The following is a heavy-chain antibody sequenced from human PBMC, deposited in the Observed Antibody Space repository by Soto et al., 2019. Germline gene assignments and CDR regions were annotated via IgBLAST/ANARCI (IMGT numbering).Heavy chain of an antibody. J-gene: IGHJ6*02. Sequence: GGSLRLSCAASGFTFSSYAMHWVRQAPGKGLEWVAVISYDGSNKYYADSVKGRFTISRDNSKNTLYLQMNSLRAEDTAVYYCARGGFVVVPAAPYYYYYGMDVWGQGTTVTVSS. D-gene: IGHD2-2*01. CDR1: GFTFSSYA. CDR3: ARGGFVVVPAAPYYYYYGMDV. CDR2: ISYDGSNK. V-gene: IGHV3-30-3*01.